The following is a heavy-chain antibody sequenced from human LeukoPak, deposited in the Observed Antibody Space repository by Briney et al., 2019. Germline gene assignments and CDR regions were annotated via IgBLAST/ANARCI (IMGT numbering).Heavy chain of an antibody. CDR1: GFTFSSYW. J-gene: IGHJ6*02. CDR3: ARDRGATNPNYGMDV. D-gene: IGHD5-12*01. CDR2: INTDGSNT. Sequence: PGGSLRLSCAASGFTFSSYWMHWVRQAPGKGLVWVSRINTDGSNTGYADSVKGRFTISRDNAKNTLYLQMNSLRAEDTAVYYCARDRGATNPNYGMDVWGQGTTVTVSS. V-gene: IGHV3-74*01.